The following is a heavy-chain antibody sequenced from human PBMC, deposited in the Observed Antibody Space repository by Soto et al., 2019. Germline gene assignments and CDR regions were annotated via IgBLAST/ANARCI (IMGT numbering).Heavy chain of an antibody. D-gene: IGHD7-27*01. CDR3: TTWGNDY. CDR2: IYYTGTT. V-gene: IGHV4-39*01. CDR1: GASISGSSYY. J-gene: IGHJ4*02. Sequence: QLQLQESGPGLVKPSETLSLTCTVSGASISGSSYYWGWVRQPPGKGLEWIGSIYYTGTTYYSPSLKSRVTKSVDTSKNQFSLKVSSVTAADTAVYFCTTWGNDYWGQGTLVTVSS.